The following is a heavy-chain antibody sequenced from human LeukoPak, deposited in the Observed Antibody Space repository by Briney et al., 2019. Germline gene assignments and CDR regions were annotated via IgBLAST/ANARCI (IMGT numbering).Heavy chain of an antibody. CDR1: GFTFSSYS. V-gene: IGHV3-48*01. Sequence: RGGSLRLSCAASGFTFSSYSMNWDRQAPGKGLEWVSYISSSSSTIYYADYVKVRFTISRDNAKKSLYLQMNSLRAEDTAVYYCARDSGWSGDFDYWGQGTLVTVSS. CDR2: ISSSSSTI. J-gene: IGHJ4*02. D-gene: IGHD6-19*01. CDR3: ARDSGWSGDFDY.